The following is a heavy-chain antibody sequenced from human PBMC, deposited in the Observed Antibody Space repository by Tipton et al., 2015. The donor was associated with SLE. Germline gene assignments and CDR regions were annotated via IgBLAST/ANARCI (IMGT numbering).Heavy chain of an antibody. D-gene: IGHD6-6*01. J-gene: IGHJ4*02. Sequence: TLSLTCTVSGGSISSYYWSWIRQPPGKGLEWIGYIYYSGSTNYNPSLKSRVTISVDTSKNQFSLKLSSVTAADTAVYYCATRRPLTARLDYWGQGTLVTVSS. CDR3: ATRRPLTARLDY. V-gene: IGHV4-59*12. CDR2: IYYSGST. CDR1: GGSISSYY.